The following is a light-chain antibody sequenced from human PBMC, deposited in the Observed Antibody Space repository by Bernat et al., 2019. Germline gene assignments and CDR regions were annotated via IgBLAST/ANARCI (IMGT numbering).Light chain of an antibody. Sequence: IQMTQSPSTVSASVGDRVTITCRASQPIVSWLAWYQQKPGKAPKLLIYKASSLQSGVPSRFSGSGSGTEFTLTISSLQPEDFATYYCQQYNSYSLWTFGQGTKVEIK. CDR1: QPIVSW. V-gene: IGKV1-5*03. CDR3: QQYNSYSLWT. CDR2: KAS. J-gene: IGKJ1*01.